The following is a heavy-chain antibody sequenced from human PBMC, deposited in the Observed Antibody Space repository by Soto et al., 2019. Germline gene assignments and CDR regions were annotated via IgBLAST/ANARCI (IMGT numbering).Heavy chain of an antibody. CDR1: GGSVSSYY. V-gene: IGHV4-59*02. CDR2: IYYSGST. CDR3: AAEARPNYYFDY. J-gene: IGHJ4*02. Sequence: SETLSLTCTVSGGSVSSYYWSWIRQPPGKGLEWIGYIYYSGSTNYNPSLKSRVTISVDTSKNQFSLKLSSVTAADTAVYYCAAEARPNYYFDYWGQGTRVTVS. D-gene: IGHD7-27*01.